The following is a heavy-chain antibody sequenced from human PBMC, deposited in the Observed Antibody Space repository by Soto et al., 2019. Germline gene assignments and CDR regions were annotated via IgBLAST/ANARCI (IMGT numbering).Heavy chain of an antibody. CDR1: GGSISSSSYY. CDR2: IYYSGST. D-gene: IGHD2-15*01. J-gene: IGHJ4*02. CDR3: ARHTPVISISDH. V-gene: IGHV4-39*01. Sequence: QLQLQESGPGLVKPSETLSLTCTVSGGSISSSSYYWGWIRQPPGKGLEWIGSIYYSGSTYYNPSLKRRVTISVDTSKNQFSLKLSSVTAADTAVYYCARHTPVISISDHWGQGTLVTVSS.